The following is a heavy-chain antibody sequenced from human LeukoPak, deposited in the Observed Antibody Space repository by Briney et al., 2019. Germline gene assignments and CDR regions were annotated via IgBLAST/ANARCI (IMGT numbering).Heavy chain of an antibody. CDR3: SRGGLGGSAFDI. D-gene: IGHD3/OR15-3a*01. J-gene: IGHJ3*02. CDR2: IHHSGFT. V-gene: IGHV4-34*01. CDR1: GASFSDSY. Sequence: KPSETLSLTCVVSGASFSDSYWSWIRQPPGRGLEWIGEIHHSGFTNYNPSLKSRVTISVDTSKNQFSLKLTSVTAADTAVYYCSRGGLGGSAFDIWGQGTMVTVSS.